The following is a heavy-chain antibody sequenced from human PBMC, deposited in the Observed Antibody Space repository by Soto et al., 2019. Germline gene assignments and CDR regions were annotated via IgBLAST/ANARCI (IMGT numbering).Heavy chain of an antibody. CDR3: XKXGRXXLVTSDFNY. Sequence: VQLVESGGGVVQPGRSLRLSCAASGFTFSDYAMHWVRQAPGKGLXWVAVVSHDGRNTHYADSVKGRFTISRDSSXXXXXXXXXXXXXXXXXXXXXXKXGRXXLVTSDFNYWGQGALVTVSS. J-gene: IGHJ4*02. D-gene: IGHD6-25*01. CDR1: GFTFSDYA. V-gene: IGHV3-30*03. CDR2: VSHDGRNT.